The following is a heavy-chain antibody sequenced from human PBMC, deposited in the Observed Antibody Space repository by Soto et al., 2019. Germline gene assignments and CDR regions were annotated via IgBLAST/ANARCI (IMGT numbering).Heavy chain of an antibody. CDR2: ISAYNGNT. Sequence: RASVKVSCKASGYTFTSYGISWVRQAPGQGLEWMGWISAYNGNTNYAQKLQGRVTMTTDTSTSTAYMELRSLRSDDTAVYYCAREDIVVVPAATPKYYYYYYGMDVWGQGT. CDR1: GYTFTSYG. V-gene: IGHV1-18*04. CDR3: AREDIVVVPAATPKYYYYYYGMDV. D-gene: IGHD2-2*01. J-gene: IGHJ6*02.